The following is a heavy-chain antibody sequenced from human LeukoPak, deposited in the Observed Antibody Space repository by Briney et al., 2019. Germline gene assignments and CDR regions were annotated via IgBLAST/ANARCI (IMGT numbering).Heavy chain of an antibody. J-gene: IGHJ4*02. CDR3: ARRAGAYSHPYDY. V-gene: IGHV3-53*01. Sequence: PGESLRLSCAASGFTFSSYAMSWVRQAPGTGLEWVSFIYSDNTHYSDSVKGRFTISRDNSKNTLYLQMNSLRAEDTAVYYCARRAGAYSHPYDYWGQGTLVTVSS. CDR1: GFTFSSYA. D-gene: IGHD4/OR15-4a*01. CDR2: IYSDNT.